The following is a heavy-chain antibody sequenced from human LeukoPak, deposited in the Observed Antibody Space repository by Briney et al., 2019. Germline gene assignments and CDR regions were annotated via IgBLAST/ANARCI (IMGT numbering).Heavy chain of an antibody. CDR2: IYRGDSDT. D-gene: IGHD4-17*01. Sequence: KPGESRNISCKGSGYSFTSYWIGGVRHMPGEGVEWMGVIYRGDSDTRYSPSFQGQDTISADKSISTAYLQWSSLKASDTVMYYCATLNNYGDYHFDYGMDVWGQGTTVTVSS. CDR3: ATLNNYGDYHFDYGMDV. J-gene: IGHJ6*02. CDR1: GYSFTSYW. V-gene: IGHV5-51*01.